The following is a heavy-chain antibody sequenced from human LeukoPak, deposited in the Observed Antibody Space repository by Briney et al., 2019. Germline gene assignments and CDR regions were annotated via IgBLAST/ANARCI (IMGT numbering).Heavy chain of an antibody. Sequence: SETLSLTCTVSGGSISSYYWSWIRQPPGKGLEWIGYIYYSGSTNYNPSLKSRVTISVDTSKNQFSLKLSSVTAADTAVYYCARSTRGSSSPGYWGQGTLVTVSS. D-gene: IGHD6-13*01. V-gene: IGHV4-59*08. CDR2: IYYSGST. CDR3: ARSTRGSSSPGY. CDR1: GGSISSYY. J-gene: IGHJ4*02.